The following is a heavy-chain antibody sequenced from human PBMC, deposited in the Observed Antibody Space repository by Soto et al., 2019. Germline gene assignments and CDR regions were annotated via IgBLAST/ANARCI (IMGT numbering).Heavy chain of an antibody. D-gene: IGHD3-10*01. CDR2: INHSGST. CDR3: ARGRGDGYNQHWFFDL. CDR1: GGSFSGYY. Sequence: SETLSLTCAVYGGSFSGYYWSWIRQPPGKGLEWIGEINHSGSTNYNPSLKSRVSISGGTSNNQFSLKLTSVTAADTAVYYCARGRGDGYNQHWFFDLWGRGALVTVSS. V-gene: IGHV4-34*01. J-gene: IGHJ2*01.